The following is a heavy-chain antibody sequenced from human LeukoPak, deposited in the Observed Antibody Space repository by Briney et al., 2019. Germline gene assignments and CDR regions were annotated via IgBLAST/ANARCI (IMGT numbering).Heavy chain of an antibody. D-gene: IGHD2-2*02. CDR3: AKDISPASAYCSSSSCYTRGGQRTDVSPGAFDI. CDR1: GFTFDDYA. CDR2: VSWNSGSI. V-gene: IGHV3-9*03. Sequence: GGSLRLSCAASGFTFDDYAMHWVRQAPGKGLEWVSGVSWNSGSIGYADSVKGRFTMSRDNAKNSLYLQMNSLRAEDMALYYCAKDISPASAYCSSSSCYTRGGQRTDVSPGAFDIWGQGTMVTVSS. J-gene: IGHJ3*02.